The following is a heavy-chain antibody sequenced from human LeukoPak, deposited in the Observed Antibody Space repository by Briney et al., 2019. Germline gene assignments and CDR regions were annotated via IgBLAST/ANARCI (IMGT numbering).Heavy chain of an antibody. Sequence: GGSLRLSCAASGFTVSSNYMSWVRQAPGKGLEWVSVIYSGGSTYYADSVKGRFTISRDNSKNTLYLQMNSLRAEDTAVYYCARNRVVTAIDYYYGMDVWGQGTTVTVSS. V-gene: IGHV3-53*01. CDR2: IYSGGST. J-gene: IGHJ6*02. CDR3: ARNRVVTAIDYYYGMDV. CDR1: GFTVSSNY. D-gene: IGHD2-21*02.